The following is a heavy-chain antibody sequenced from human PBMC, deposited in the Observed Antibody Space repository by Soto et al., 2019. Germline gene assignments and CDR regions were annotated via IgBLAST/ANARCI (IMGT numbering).Heavy chain of an antibody. CDR3: AGWNYGYYGMDV. CDR2: IYHSGST. V-gene: IGHV4-30-2*01. J-gene: IGHJ6*02. Sequence: QLQLQESGSGLVKPSQTLSLTCAVSGGSISSGGYSWSWIRQPPGKGLEWIGYIYHSGSTYYNPSLKRRVNISVDRSKNQFSLKLSSVTAADTAVYYCAGWNYGYYGMDVWGQGTTVTVSS. D-gene: IGHD1-7*01. CDR1: GGSISSGGYS.